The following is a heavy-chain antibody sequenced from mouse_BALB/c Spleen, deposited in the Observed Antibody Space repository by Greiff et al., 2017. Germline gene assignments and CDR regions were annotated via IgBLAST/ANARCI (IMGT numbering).Heavy chain of an antibody. J-gene: IGHJ4*01. CDR1: GYSFTDYI. Sequence: EVQLQQTGPELVKPGASVKISCKASGYSFTDYIMLWVKQSHGKSLEWIGNINPYYGSTSYNLKFKGKATLTVDKSSSTAYMQLNSLTSEDSAVYYCARGGYRYDDYAMDYWGQGTSVTVSS. CDR2: INPYYGST. D-gene: IGHD2-14*01. V-gene: IGHV1-39*01. CDR3: ARGGYRYDDYAMDY.